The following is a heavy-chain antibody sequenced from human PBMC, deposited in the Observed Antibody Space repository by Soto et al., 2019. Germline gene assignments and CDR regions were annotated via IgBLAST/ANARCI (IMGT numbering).Heavy chain of an antibody. J-gene: IGHJ6*02. D-gene: IGHD3-10*01. V-gene: IGHV3-49*03. CDR3: TRNNYSGSGGGYYYYGMDV. CDR2: IRSKAYGGTT. Sequence: GGSLRLSCTASGFTFGDYAMSWFRQAPGKGLEWVGFIRSKAYGGTTEYAASVKGRFTISRDDSKSIAYLQMNSLKTEDTAVYYCTRNNYSGSGGGYYYYGMDVWGQGTTVTVSS. CDR1: GFTFGDYA.